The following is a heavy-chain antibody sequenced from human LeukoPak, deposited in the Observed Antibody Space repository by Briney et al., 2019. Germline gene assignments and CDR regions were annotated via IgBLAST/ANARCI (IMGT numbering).Heavy chain of an antibody. Sequence: PGESLKISCKGSGYRFTSYWIGWVPQMPGKGLEWMGIIYPGDFDTRYSPSFEGQVTISADKSISTAYLQWTSLKASDSAMYYCARPRGAWYNAFDIWGQGTMVTVSS. CDR2: IYPGDFDT. J-gene: IGHJ3*02. CDR3: ARPRGAWYNAFDI. CDR1: GYRFTSYW. D-gene: IGHD1-1*01. V-gene: IGHV5-51*03.